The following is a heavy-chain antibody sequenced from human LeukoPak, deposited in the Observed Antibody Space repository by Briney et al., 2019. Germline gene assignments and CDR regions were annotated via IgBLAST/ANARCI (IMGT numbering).Heavy chain of an antibody. CDR3: ARAGQEWFGELGFDQ. J-gene: IGHJ4*02. Sequence: GGSLRLSCTASGFTFDSYWMTWVRQAPGKGLEWVANIKQDGSEKNYVESVKGRFTISRDNAKNSLYLQTNSLRAEDTAVYYCARAGQEWFGELGFDQWGQGTLVIVSS. CDR1: GFTFDSYW. CDR2: IKQDGSEK. V-gene: IGHV3-7*01. D-gene: IGHD3-10*01.